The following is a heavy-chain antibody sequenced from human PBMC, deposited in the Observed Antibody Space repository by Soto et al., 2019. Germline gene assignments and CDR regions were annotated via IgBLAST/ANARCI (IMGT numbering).Heavy chain of an antibody. J-gene: IGHJ4*02. CDR3: ARDPSRYDYVWGSYRWGFDY. V-gene: IGHV1-18*01. CDR1: GYTFTSYG. D-gene: IGHD3-16*02. CDR2: ISAYNGNT. Sequence: QVQLVQSGAEVKKPGASVKVSCKASGYTFTSYGISWVRQAPGQGLEWMGWISAYNGNTNYAQKLQGRVTMTTDTSTSTAYMELRSLRSDDTAVYYCARDPSRYDYVWGSYRWGFDYWGQGTLVTVSS.